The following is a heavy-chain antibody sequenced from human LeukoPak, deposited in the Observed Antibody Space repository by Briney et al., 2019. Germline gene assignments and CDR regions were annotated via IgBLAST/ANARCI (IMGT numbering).Heavy chain of an antibody. CDR2: ISYDGSNK. V-gene: IGHV3-30-3*01. CDR1: GFTFINYA. Sequence: PGRSLRLSCAASGFTFINYAMHWVRQAPGKGLEWVAVISYDGSNKYYADSVKGRFTISRDNSKNTLYLQMNSLRAEDTAVYYCARPTSAARPPGYYYYYYMDVWGKGTTVTVSS. CDR3: ARPTSAARPPGYYYYYYMDV. D-gene: IGHD6-6*01. J-gene: IGHJ6*03.